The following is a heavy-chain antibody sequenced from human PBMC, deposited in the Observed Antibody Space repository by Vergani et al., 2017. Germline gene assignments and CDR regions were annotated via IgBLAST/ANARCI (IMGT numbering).Heavy chain of an antibody. CDR2: IHHSGDT. D-gene: IGHD3-10*01. CDR3: ARHRGSGGFFPSSYFYGMDV. V-gene: IGHV4-39*01. CDR1: GASIRSSNYY. J-gene: IGHJ1*01. Sequence: QLQLQESGPGLVKPSATLSLTCSVSGASIRSSNYYWGWFRQSPGKGLEWIGCIHHSGDTHYNSSLKSRVSISIVSSSKFSLSLTSVTAADTAIYYCARHRGSGGFFPSSYFYGMDVWGQGTLVTVSS.